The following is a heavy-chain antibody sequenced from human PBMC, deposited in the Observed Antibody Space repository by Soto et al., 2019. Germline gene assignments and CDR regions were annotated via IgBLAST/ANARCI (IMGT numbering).Heavy chain of an antibody. CDR3: AKDQGSSWYEIDY. CDR2: ISGSGGST. CDR1: GFTLSSYA. J-gene: IGHJ4*02. D-gene: IGHD6-13*01. Sequence: PGGSLRLSCAASGFTLSSYAMSWVRQAPGKGLEWVSAISGSGGSTYYADSVKGRFTISRDNSKNTLYLQMNSLRAEDTAVYYCAKDQGSSWYEIDYWGQGTLVTVSS. V-gene: IGHV3-23*01.